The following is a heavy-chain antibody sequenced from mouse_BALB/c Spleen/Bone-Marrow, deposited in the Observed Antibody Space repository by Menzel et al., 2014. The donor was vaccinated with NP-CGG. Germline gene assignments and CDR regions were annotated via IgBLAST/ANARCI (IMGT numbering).Heavy chain of an antibody. D-gene: IGHD4-1*01. J-gene: IGHJ3*01. CDR1: GFTFSSYT. CDR3: ATGTFAY. V-gene: IGHV5-12-2*01. Sequence: EVNLVESGGGLVQPGGSLKLSCAASGFTFSSYTMSWVRQTPEKRLEWVAYISNGGGSTYYPDTVKGRFTISRDNAKNTLYLQMSSLESEDTAMYYCATGTFAYWGQGTLVTVSA. CDR2: ISNGGGST.